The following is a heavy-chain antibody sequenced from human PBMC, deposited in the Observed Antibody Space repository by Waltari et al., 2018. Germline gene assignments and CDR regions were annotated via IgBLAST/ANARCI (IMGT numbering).Heavy chain of an antibody. V-gene: IGHV3-48*01. J-gene: IGHJ3*02. CDR1: GFTFSSYS. CDR3: ARESSSSGSFAFDI. D-gene: IGHD6-6*01. Sequence: EVQLVESGGGLVQPGGSLRLSCAASGFTFSSYSMNWVRQAPGKGLAGVSYISSSSSTIYYADSVKGRFTSSRDNAKNSLYLQMNSLRAEDTAVYYCARESSSSGSFAFDIWGQGTMVTVSS. CDR2: ISSSSSTI.